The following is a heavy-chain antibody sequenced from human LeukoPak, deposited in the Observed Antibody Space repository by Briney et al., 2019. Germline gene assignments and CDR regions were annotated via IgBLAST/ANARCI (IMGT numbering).Heavy chain of an antibody. CDR3: ARENWRSKSIDFDS. V-gene: IGHV4-4*07. Sequence: SETLSLICTVSGGSINSFYWTWIRKPAGKGLEWIGRIYSSGSTNFNPSLKSRVTMSVDTSKNQFSLRLSSVTAADTAAYFCARENWRSKSIDFDSWGQGTLVTVSS. J-gene: IGHJ4*02. CDR2: IYSSGST. D-gene: IGHD6-6*01. CDR1: GGSINSFY.